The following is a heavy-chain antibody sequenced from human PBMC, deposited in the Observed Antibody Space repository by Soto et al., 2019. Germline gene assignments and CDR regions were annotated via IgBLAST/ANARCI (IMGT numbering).Heavy chain of an antibody. V-gene: IGHV3-7*01. Sequence: GGSLRLSCAASGFTFSSYWMSWVRQAPGKGLEWVANIKQDGSEKYYVDSVKGRFTISRDNAKNSLYLQMNSLRAEDTAVYYCARDAPPEYSSSPNWFDPWGQGTLVTVPQ. CDR3: ARDAPPEYSSSPNWFDP. CDR1: GFTFSSYW. J-gene: IGHJ5*02. CDR2: IKQDGSEK. D-gene: IGHD6-6*01.